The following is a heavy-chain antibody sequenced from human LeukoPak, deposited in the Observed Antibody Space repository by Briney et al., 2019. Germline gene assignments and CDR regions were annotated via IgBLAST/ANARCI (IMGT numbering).Heavy chain of an antibody. V-gene: IGHV3-11*03. CDR2: ISSSRSFT. D-gene: IGHD5-18*01. Sequence: GGSLRLSCAVSGFTFSSYAMSWVRQAPGKGLEWVSYISSSRSFTNYADSVKGRFTISRDTAKNSLYLQMNSLRAEDTAVYYCARLRGYSYGLDYWGQGILVTVSS. CDR1: GFTFSSYA. CDR3: ARLRGYSYGLDY. J-gene: IGHJ4*02.